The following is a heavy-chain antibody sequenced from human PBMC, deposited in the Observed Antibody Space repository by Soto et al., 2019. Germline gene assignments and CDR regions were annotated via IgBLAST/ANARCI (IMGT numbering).Heavy chain of an antibody. V-gene: IGHV1-69*13. CDR2: IIPIFGTA. J-gene: IGHJ6*02. CDR3: ARDRSQGYYYGMDV. Sequence: ASVKVSCKASGGTFSSYAISWVRQAPGQGLEWMGGIIPIFGTANYAQKFQGRVTITADESTSTAYMELSSLRSEDTAVYYCARDRSQGYYYGMDVWGQGXTVTVSS. D-gene: IGHD1-26*01. CDR1: GGTFSSYA.